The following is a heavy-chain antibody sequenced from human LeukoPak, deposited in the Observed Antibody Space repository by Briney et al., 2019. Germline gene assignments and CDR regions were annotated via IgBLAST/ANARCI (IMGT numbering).Heavy chain of an antibody. CDR2: ISSIRNYI. CDR3: ARDRAAADLDY. Sequence: GGSLRLSCAASKFTFSDYSVSWVRQAPGKGLEWVSSISSIRNYIYYADSVKGRFTISRDNSKNTLYLQMNSLRAEDTAVYYCARDRAAADLDYWGQGTLVTVSS. V-gene: IGHV3-21*01. CDR1: KFTFSDYS. D-gene: IGHD6-13*01. J-gene: IGHJ4*02.